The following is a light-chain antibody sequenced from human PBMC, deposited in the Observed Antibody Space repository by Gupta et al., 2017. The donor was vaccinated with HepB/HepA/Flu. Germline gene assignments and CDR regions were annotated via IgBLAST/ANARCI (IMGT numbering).Light chain of an antibody. J-gene: IGLJ2*01. CDR2: DVS. CDR3: SSYTSSSTGV. CDR1: SSDVGGYNY. V-gene: IGLV2-14*01. Sequence: QSALTQPASVSGSPGQSITISCTGTSSDVGGYNYVSWYQQHPGKAPKLMIYDVSNRPSGVSNRFSGSKSGNTASLTISGLQEEDEADYYCSSYTSSSTGVFGGGTKLTVL.